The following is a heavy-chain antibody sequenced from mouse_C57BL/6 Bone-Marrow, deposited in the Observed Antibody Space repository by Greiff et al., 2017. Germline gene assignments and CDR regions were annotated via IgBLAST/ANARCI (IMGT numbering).Heavy chain of an antibody. D-gene: IGHD1-1*01. CDR1: GYTFTSYG. V-gene: IGHV1-81*01. CDR3: ARRGLGSSYVDWYFDV. CDR2: IYPRSGNT. Sequence: VMLVESGAELARPGASVKLSCKASGYTFTSYGISWVKQRTGQGLEWIGEIYPRSGNTYYNEKFKGKATLTADKSSSTAYMELRSLTSEDSAVYFCARRGLGSSYVDWYFDVWGTGTTVTVSS. J-gene: IGHJ1*03.